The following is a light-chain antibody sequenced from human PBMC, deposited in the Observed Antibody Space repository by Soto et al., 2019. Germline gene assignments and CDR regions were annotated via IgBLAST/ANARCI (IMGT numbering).Light chain of an antibody. V-gene: IGLV3-21*04. CDR3: QLWDGSGDYPV. J-gene: IGLJ2*01. Sequence: SYELTQPPSVSVAPGKTATITCGGNNIGSKSVHWYQQKPGQAPVLAIYYSSDRPSGIPERFSGSKSGNTATLTISRVEAGDEADYYCQLWDGSGDYPVFGGGTKLTVL. CDR2: YSS. CDR1: NIGSKS.